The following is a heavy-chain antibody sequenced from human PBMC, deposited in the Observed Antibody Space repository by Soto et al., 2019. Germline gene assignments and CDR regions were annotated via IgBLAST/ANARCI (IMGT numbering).Heavy chain of an antibody. D-gene: IGHD3-10*01. V-gene: IGHV4-59*02. J-gene: IGHJ6*02. Sequence: SETLSLTCTVSGASVSDNYWSWIRQPPGKGLEWIGYTYCTGSANYNPSLKSRVTILVDKSKNHLSLTLNSVTAADTAVYYCARGSSYYXGSGKYLEGNYHFGMDVWGQGTTVTVSS. CDR3: ARGSSYYXGSGKYLEGNYHFGMDV. CDR2: TYCTGSA. CDR1: GASVSDNY.